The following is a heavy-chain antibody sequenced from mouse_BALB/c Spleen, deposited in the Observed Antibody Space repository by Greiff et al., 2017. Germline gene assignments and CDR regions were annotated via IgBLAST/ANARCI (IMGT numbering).Heavy chain of an antibody. Sequence: VQRVESGPGLVAPSQSLSITCTVSGFSLTSYDISWIRQPPGKGLEWLGVIWTGGGTNYNSAFMSRLSISKDNSKSQVFLKMNSLQTDDTAIYYCVRDFGYDYGRFDYWGQGTTLTVSS. CDR2: IWTGGGT. CDR3: VRDFGYDYGRFDY. D-gene: IGHD2-4*01. V-gene: IGHV2-9-2*01. CDR1: GFSLTSYD. J-gene: IGHJ2*01.